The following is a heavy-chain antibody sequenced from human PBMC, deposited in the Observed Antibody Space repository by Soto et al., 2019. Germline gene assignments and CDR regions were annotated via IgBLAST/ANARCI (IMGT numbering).Heavy chain of an antibody. CDR2: IYYSGST. Sequence: PSETLSLTCTVSGGSISSSSYYWGWIRQPPGKGLEWIGSIYYSGSTYYNPSLKSRVTISVDTSKNQFSLKLSSVTAADTAVYYCARQVPNYTAAAGDYYYYYYKDVWGKGTTVTVSS. V-gene: IGHV4-39*01. D-gene: IGHD6-13*01. CDR1: GGSISSSSYY. CDR3: ARQVPNYTAAAGDYYYYYYKDV. J-gene: IGHJ6*03.